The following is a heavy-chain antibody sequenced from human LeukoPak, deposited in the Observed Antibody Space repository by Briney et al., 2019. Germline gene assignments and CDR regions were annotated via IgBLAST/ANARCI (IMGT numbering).Heavy chain of an antibody. V-gene: IGHV4-39*01. Sequence: SETLSLTCTVSGGSISSSSYYWGWIRQPPGKGLEWIGSIYYSRSTYYNPSLKSRVTISLDTSKNQFSLKLSSVTTADTAVYYCARRSFRDSSGYQYWGQGTLVTVSS. D-gene: IGHD3-22*01. CDR1: GGSISSSSYY. CDR3: ARRSFRDSSGYQY. J-gene: IGHJ4*02. CDR2: IYYSRST.